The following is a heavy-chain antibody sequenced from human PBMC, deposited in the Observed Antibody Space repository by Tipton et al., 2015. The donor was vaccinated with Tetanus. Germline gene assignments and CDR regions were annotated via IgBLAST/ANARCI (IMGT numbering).Heavy chain of an antibody. V-gene: IGHV4-61*08. CDR2: SHYSGST. CDR3: ARALKQLVRVGDY. CDR1: GGSVRSGDYS. J-gene: IGHJ4*02. Sequence: TLSLTCTVSGGSVRSGDYSWNWIRQPPGKGLEWIGYSHYSGSTSSNPSLKSRVTISVDSSKNHLSLNLTTVTAADTAVYYCARALKQLVRVGDYWGQGTVVTVSS. D-gene: IGHD6-6*01.